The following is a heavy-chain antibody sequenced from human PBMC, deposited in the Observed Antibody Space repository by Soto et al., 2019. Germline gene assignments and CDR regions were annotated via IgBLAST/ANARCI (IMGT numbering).Heavy chain of an antibody. V-gene: IGHV1-18*01. Sequence: ASVKVSCKASGYTFTSYGISWVRQAPGQGLEWMGWISAYNGNTNYAQKLQGRVTMTTDTSTSTAYMELRSLRSDDTAVYYCAIRIRRFLEWLSADYWGQGTLVTVSS. J-gene: IGHJ4*02. D-gene: IGHD3-3*01. CDR2: ISAYNGNT. CDR3: AIRIRRFLEWLSADY. CDR1: GYTFTSYG.